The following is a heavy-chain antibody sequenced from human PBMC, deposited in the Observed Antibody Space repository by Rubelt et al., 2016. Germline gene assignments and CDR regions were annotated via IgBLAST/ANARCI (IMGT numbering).Heavy chain of an antibody. CDR1: GGSISSYY. Sequence: GPGLVKPSETLSLTCTVSGGSISSYYWSWIRQPPGKGLEWIGYIYYSGSTNYNPSLKSRVTISVDTSKNQFSLKLSSVTAADTAVYYCARRGSPGAYPTWGQGTLVTVSS. J-gene: IGHJ5*02. D-gene: IGHD1-26*01. V-gene: IGHV4-59*08. CDR3: ARRGSPGAYPT. CDR2: IYYSGST.